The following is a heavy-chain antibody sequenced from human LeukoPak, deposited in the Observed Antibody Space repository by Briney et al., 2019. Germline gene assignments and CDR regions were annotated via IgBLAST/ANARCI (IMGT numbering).Heavy chain of an antibody. V-gene: IGHV3-7*01. Sequence: GGSLRLSCAASGFTFSSYWMSWVRQAPGKGRKWVANIKQDGSEKYYVDSVKGRFTISRDNATNSLYLQMDSMRAEDTAVYHCASGYSSGWYVVDYWGQGTLVTVSS. D-gene: IGHD6-19*01. CDR3: ASGYSSGWYVVDY. J-gene: IGHJ4*02. CDR1: GFTFSSYW. CDR2: IKQDGSEK.